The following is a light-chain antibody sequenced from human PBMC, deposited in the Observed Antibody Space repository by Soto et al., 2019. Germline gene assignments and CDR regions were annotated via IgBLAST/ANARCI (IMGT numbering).Light chain of an antibody. CDR1: QRFSTW. CDR2: DAS. CDR3: QQYNSSPYT. J-gene: IGKJ2*01. V-gene: IGKV1-5*01. Sequence: DIQMTQSPSTLSASVGDRVTITCRASQRFSTWLAWYQQKPGKAPRLLIYDASSLEGGVPSRFSGRGSGTEFPLTISGLQPDDFASYYCQQYNSSPYTFGQGTKLEFK.